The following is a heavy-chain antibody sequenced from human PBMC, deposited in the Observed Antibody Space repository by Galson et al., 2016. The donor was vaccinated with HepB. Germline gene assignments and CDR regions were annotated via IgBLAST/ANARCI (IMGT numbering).Heavy chain of an antibody. Sequence: SETLSLTCGVYGGSFSIYYWSWIRQSPGKGLEWIGDVSHSGSTNYNPSLKSRVTISLDTTKNQFSLKLTSVTAAGTAVYYCARNFGKTQGYWGQGTLVTVSS. J-gene: IGHJ4*02. V-gene: IGHV4-34*01. CDR3: ARNFGKTQGY. CDR2: VSHSGST. D-gene: IGHD3-10*01. CDR1: GGSFSIYY.